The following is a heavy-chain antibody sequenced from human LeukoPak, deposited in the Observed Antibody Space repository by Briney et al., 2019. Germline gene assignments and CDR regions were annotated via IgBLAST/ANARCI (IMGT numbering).Heavy chain of an antibody. CDR1: GYTFTSYA. D-gene: IGHD6-13*01. V-gene: IGHV1-3*01. CDR3: ARSIAAAGTIVGYYGMDV. Sequence: ASVKVSCKASGYTFTSYAMHWVRQAPGQRLEWMGWINAGNGNTKYSQKFQGRVTITRDTSASTAYMELSSLRSEDTAVYYCARSIAAAGTIVGYYGMDVWGQGTTVTVSS. J-gene: IGHJ6*02. CDR2: INAGNGNT.